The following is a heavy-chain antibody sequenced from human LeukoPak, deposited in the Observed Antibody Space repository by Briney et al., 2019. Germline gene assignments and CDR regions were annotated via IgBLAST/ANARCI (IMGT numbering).Heavy chain of an antibody. D-gene: IGHD3-16*01. CDR2: ISWNSGSI. Sequence: PGGSLRLSCAASGFTFDDSAMHWVRQAPGKGLEWVSGISWNSGSIGYADSVKGRFTISRDNAKNSLYLQMNSLRAEDTALYYCAKARGSAFDYWGQGTLVTVSS. V-gene: IGHV3-9*01. CDR3: AKARGSAFDY. CDR1: GFTFDDSA. J-gene: IGHJ4*02.